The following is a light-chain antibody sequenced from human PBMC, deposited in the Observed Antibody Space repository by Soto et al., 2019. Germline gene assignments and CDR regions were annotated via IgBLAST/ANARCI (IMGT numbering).Light chain of an antibody. CDR3: AAWDDSLNGPV. CDR2: FDD. Sequence: QSMLTQPPSGSAAPRQRVTISWSGSNSNIGNNAVNWYQQVPGRAPKLLIHFDDRVPSGISYRFSGSKSGTSASLAISELQSEDEADYYCAAWDDSLNGPVFGGGTKVTVL. V-gene: IGLV1-36*01. J-gene: IGLJ3*02. CDR1: NSNIGNNA.